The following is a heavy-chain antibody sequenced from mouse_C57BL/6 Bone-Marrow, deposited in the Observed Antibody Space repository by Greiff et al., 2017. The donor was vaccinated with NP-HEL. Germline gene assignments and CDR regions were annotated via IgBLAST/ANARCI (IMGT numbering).Heavy chain of an antibody. Sequence: QVQLQQPGAELVKPGASVKLSCKASGYTFTSYWMHWVKQRPGQGLEWIGMIHPNSGSTNYNEKFKSKATLTVDKSSSTAYMQLSSLTSEDSAVYYCAIRYYGTTGAMDYWGQGTSVTVSS. J-gene: IGHJ4*01. CDR3: AIRYYGTTGAMDY. V-gene: IGHV1-64*01. CDR1: GYTFTSYW. CDR2: IHPNSGST. D-gene: IGHD2-1*01.